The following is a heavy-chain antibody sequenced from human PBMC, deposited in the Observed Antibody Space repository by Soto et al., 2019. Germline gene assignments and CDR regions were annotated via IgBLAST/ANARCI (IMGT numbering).Heavy chain of an antibody. V-gene: IGHV3-43*01. CDR3: AKARRSIFGGMDV. CDR2: LSWDGRHT. J-gene: IGHJ6*02. CDR1: GFIFDDYS. D-gene: IGHD3-3*01. Sequence: EVQLVESGAVVVQPGGSLRLSCAASGFIFDDYSMYWVRQAPGKGLEWVSLLSWDGRHTYYADSVKGRFIISRDNSRNSLYLQMTSLTTADTALYYCAKARRSIFGGMDVWGQGTTVTVSS.